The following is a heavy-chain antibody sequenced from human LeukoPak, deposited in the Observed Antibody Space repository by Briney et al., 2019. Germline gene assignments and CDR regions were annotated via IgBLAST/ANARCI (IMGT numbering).Heavy chain of an antibody. V-gene: IGHV5-51*01. J-gene: IGHJ4*02. D-gene: IGHD5-24*01. Sequence: GESLKISCKGSGYSFTSYWIGWVRQLPGKGLEWLGIIYPGDSATRYSPSFQGQVTISADKSISTACLQWSSLKASDTAMYYCARDVEMATIYEDYWGQRTLVTVSS. CDR3: ARDVEMATIYEDY. CDR1: GYSFTSYW. CDR2: IYPGDSAT.